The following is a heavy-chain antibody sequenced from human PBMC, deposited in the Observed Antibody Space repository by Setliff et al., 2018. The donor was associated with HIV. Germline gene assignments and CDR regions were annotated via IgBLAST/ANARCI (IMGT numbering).Heavy chain of an antibody. V-gene: IGHV3-74*01. Sequence: GGSLRLSCAASGFTFSDYWMHWVRQAPGKGLVWVSRINTDGSTTSYADSVKGRFTISRDNAKNTLYLQMNSLRAEDTAVYYCARAEFYYDLPHYYYYMDVWGKGTTVTVSS. CDR1: GFTFSDYW. CDR2: INTDGSTT. CDR3: ARAEFYYDLPHYYYYMDV. J-gene: IGHJ6*03. D-gene: IGHD3-22*01.